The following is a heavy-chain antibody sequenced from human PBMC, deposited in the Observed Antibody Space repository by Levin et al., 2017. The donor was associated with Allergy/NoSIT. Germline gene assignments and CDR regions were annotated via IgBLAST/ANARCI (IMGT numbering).Heavy chain of an antibody. CDR1: GFTFSTYA. CDR2: VTGNGGST. D-gene: IGHD3-22*01. V-gene: IGHV3-23*01. CDR3: AKDDGSSGRAPSDF. Sequence: GGSLRLSCAASGFTFSTYAMSWVRQAPGRGLEWVSVVTGNGGSTYYADSVKGRFTVSRDNSKNTLYLQMNSLRAGDTALYYCAKDDGSSGRAPSDFWGQGTRVTVSS. J-gene: IGHJ3*01.